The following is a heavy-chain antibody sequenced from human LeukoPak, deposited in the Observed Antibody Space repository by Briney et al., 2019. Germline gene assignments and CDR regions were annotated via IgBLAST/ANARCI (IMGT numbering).Heavy chain of an antibody. CDR2: IYYSGST. Sequence: SETLSLTCTVCGGSISTSSYYWGWIRQPPGKGLEWIGSIYYSGSTNYNPSLKSRVTISVDTSKNQFSLKLSSVTAADTAVYYCARRTILTGSDYWGQGTLVTVSS. CDR3: ARRTILTGSDY. V-gene: IGHV4-39*01. CDR1: GGSISTSSYY. D-gene: IGHD3-9*01. J-gene: IGHJ4*02.